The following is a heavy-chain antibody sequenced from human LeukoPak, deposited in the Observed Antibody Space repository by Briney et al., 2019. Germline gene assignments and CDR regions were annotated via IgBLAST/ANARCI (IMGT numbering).Heavy chain of an antibody. D-gene: IGHD2-8*01. CDR1: GFTFSDHY. Sequence: PGGSLRLSCAASGFTFSDHYMDWVRQAPGKGLEWVGRTRNKANSYATEYAASVSGRFTISRDDSKNSLYLQMSSLKAEDTAVYYCARNPNDIVLMVYATDYWGQGTLVTVSS. V-gene: IGHV3-72*01. CDR2: TRNKANSYAT. J-gene: IGHJ4*02. CDR3: ARNPNDIVLMVYATDY.